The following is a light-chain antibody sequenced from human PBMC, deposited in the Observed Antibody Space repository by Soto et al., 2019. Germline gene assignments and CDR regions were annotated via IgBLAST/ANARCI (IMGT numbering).Light chain of an antibody. J-gene: IGKJ4*01. CDR1: QSVNTN. CDR3: QQYKNWPPVT. Sequence: ETVMTQSPATLSVSLGERATLSCRASQSVNTNLAWYQQKPGQTPRLLIYGASIRATGVPARFSGSGSGTDFTLTISSLQPEDFAVYFCQQYKNWPPVTFGGGTKVEIK. V-gene: IGKV3-15*01. CDR2: GAS.